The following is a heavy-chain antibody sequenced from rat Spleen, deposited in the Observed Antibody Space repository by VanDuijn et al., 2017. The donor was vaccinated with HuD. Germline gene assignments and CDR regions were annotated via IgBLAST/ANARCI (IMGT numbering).Heavy chain of an antibody. CDR3: ARHEDYSGLDY. V-gene: IGHV5-29*01. CDR1: GFTFSDYY. CDR2: ISYDGSST. Sequence: EVQLVESDGGLVQPGRSLKLSCAASGFTFSDYYMAWVRQAPTKGLEWVATISYDGSSTYYRDSVKGRFTISRDNAKSTLYLQMDSLRSEDTATYYCARHEDYSGLDYWGQGVMVTVSS. J-gene: IGHJ2*01. D-gene: IGHD1-1*01.